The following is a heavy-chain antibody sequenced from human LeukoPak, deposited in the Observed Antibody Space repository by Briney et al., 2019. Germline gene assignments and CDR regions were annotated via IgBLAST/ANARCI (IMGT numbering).Heavy chain of an antibody. V-gene: IGHV4-59*01. CDR1: GGSISSYY. D-gene: IGHD1-26*01. Sequence: SETLSLTCTVSGGSISSYYWSWIRQPPGKGLEWIGYIYYSGSTNYNPSLKSRVTISVDTSKNQFSLKLSSVTAADTAVYYCARSSNVGATYYFDYWGQGTLVTVSS. J-gene: IGHJ4*02. CDR2: IYYSGST. CDR3: ARSSNVGATYYFDY.